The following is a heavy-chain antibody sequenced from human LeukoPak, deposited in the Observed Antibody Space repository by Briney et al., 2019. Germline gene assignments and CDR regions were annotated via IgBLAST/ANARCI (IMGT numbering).Heavy chain of an antibody. D-gene: IGHD5-18*01. CDR3: TAGLEKTADDS. CDR2: ITTTADGEIT. J-gene: IGHJ4*02. Sequence: TGGSLRLSGEGSGFIFNSALMSWVRQAPGKGLEWVGRITTTADGEITDYGAPVRGRFTVSRDDSKRTVYLQMDSLKTEDTAVYYCTAGLEKTADDSWGQGTLVTVSS. V-gene: IGHV3-15*01. CDR1: GFIFNSAL.